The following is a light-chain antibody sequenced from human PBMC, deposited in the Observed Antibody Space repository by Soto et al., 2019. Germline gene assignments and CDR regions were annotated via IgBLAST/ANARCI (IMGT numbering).Light chain of an antibody. V-gene: IGLV2-8*01. CDR3: SSYGGGNMVL. J-gene: IGLJ2*01. CDR1: SSDVGGYNF. Sequence: QSALTQPPSASGSPGQSVTISCTGTSSDVGGYNFVSWYQQHPGKAHKLMIYEVTKRPSGVADRFSGSKSGNTASLTVSGLDAEDEADYCCSSYGGGNMVLFGGGTKLTVL. CDR2: EVT.